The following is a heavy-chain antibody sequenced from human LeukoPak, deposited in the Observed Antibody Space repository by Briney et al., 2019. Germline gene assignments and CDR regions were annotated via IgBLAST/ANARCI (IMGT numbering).Heavy chain of an antibody. CDR2: ISGSGGNT. V-gene: IGHV3-23*01. J-gene: IGHJ6*03. D-gene: IGHD3-3*02. CDR3: AKPRGGLAYYMDV. CDR1: GFTVSSNY. Sequence: GESLRLSCAASGFTVSSNYMSWVRQAPGKGLEWVSGISGSGGNTYYADSVKGRFTISRDNSKNTLSLQMNSLRAEDTAVYYCAKPRGGLAYYMDVWGKGTTVTVSS.